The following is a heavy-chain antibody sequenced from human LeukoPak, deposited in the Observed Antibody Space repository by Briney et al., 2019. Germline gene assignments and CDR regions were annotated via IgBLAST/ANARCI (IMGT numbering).Heavy chain of an antibody. CDR1: GFTFSSYG. J-gene: IGHJ6*03. CDR2: IWYDGSNK. V-gene: IGHV3-33*01. CDR3: ARANRRHREYSSRNYYYYMDV. Sequence: GGSLRLSCAASGFTFSSYGMHRVRQAPGKGLEWVAVIWYDGSNKYYADSVKGRFTISRDNSKNTLYLQMNSLRAEDTAVYYCARANRRHREYSSRNYYYYMDVWGKGTTVTVSS. D-gene: IGHD6-6*01.